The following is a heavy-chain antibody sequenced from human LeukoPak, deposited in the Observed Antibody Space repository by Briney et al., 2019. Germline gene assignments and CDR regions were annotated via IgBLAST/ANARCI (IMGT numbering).Heavy chain of an antibody. D-gene: IGHD2/OR15-2a*01. CDR3: ATEYCTSADCHPFDY. CDR1: GISFSSYTFSVYS. CDR2: ISTRSTTI. V-gene: IGHV3-48*01. J-gene: IGHJ4*02. Sequence: PGGSLRLSCAASGISFSSYTFSVYSMNWVRQAPGKGLEWVSYISTRSTTIYYADSVKGRFTISRDNAKNSLSLQMNSLRAGDTAVYYCATEYCTSADCHPFDYWGLGTLVTVSS.